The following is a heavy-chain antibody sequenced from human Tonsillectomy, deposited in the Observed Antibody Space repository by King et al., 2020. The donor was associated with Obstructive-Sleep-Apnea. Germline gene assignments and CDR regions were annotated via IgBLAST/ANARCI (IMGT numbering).Heavy chain of an antibody. D-gene: IGHD3-22*01. CDR3: ASSYYDSSGYYYFDY. V-gene: IGHV1-69*09. Sequence: AQLVQSGAEVKKPGSSVKVSCKASGGTFTSYAISWVRQAPGQGLEWMGGIIPILGIANYAQKFQGRVTITADKSTSTAYMELSSLRSEDTAVYYCASSYYDSSGYYYFDYWGQGTLVTVSS. CDR1: GGTFTSYA. CDR2: IIPILGIA. J-gene: IGHJ4*02.